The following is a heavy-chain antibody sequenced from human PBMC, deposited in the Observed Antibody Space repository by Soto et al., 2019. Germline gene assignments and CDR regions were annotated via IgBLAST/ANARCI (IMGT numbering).Heavy chain of an antibody. V-gene: IGHV5-51*01. CDR3: ARDKAVRPGPTYYYYGMDV. CDR2: INPGGSGV. J-gene: IGHJ6*02. CDR1: GYNFTNYW. D-gene: IGHD6-6*01. Sequence: EVQLVQSGPEVKKPGESLKISCKASGYNFTNYWIGWVRLMSGKGLEWMGLINPGGSGVRYSPSFRGQFSLSTDKSTSTAYLQWSSLKTSDTAIYYCARDKAVRPGPTYYYYGMDVWGQGTSVTVSS.